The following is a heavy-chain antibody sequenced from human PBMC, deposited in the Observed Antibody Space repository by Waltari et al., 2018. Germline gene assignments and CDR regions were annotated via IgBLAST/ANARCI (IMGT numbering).Heavy chain of an antibody. CDR3: ARAWIFGGALDAFAP. CDR1: GGSITSSHYY. Sequence: QVQLQESGPGLLKPSETLSLTCSVSGGSITSSHYYWGWIRQPPGKGLEWIGSVFYNGNTYNSPSLKGRATVSVDTSKNLASRRLSSVTAAGMAIYYWARAWIFGGALDAFAPGGRGTRFSVSS. D-gene: IGHD3-3*01. CDR2: VFYNGNT. J-gene: IGHJ3*01. V-gene: IGHV4-39*01.